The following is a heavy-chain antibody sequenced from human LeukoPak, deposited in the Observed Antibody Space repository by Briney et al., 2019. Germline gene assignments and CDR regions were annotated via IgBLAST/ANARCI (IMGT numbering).Heavy chain of an antibody. CDR3: ASSVAMVPDY. V-gene: IGHV4-39*01. J-gene: IGHJ4*02. CDR1: SASISSSSYY. Sequence: PSETLSLTCTVSSASISSSSYYWGWIRQPPGKGLEWIGSIYYSVSTYYNPSLKSRVTISVDKSKNKFSLKLSSVTAADTAVYNCASSVAMVPDYWGQGTLVTVSS. CDR2: IYYSVST. D-gene: IGHD3-10*01.